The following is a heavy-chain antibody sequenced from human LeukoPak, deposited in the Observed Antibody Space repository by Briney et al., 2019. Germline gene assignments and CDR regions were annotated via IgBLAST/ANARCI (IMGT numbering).Heavy chain of an antibody. J-gene: IGHJ3*02. D-gene: IGHD6-19*01. CDR3: ARPYSSGYRGAFDI. CDR1: GGSISSYY. V-gene: IGHV4-59*01. CDR2: IYYSGST. Sequence: SETLSLTCTVSGGSISSYYWSWIRQFPGKGLEWIGYIYYSGSTNYNPSLKSRVTISVDTSKNQFSLKLSSVTAADTAVYYCARPYSSGYRGAFDIWGQGTMVTVSS.